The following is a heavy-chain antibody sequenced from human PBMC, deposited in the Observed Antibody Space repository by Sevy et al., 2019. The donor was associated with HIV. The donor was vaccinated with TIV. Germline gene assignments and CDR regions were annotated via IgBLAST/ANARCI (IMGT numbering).Heavy chain of an antibody. J-gene: IGHJ4*02. V-gene: IGHV3-33*01. CDR2: IWYDGSKK. D-gene: IGHD2-2*01. Sequence: GGSLRLSCVASGFTFSTYGMHWVRQAPGKGLEWVAIIWYDGSKKYYADSGKGRFTISRDSSKNTLFLQMNSVRAEDTAVYYCARGICSSTSCYLDYWGRGTLVTVSS. CDR1: GFTFSTYG. CDR3: ARGICSSTSCYLDY.